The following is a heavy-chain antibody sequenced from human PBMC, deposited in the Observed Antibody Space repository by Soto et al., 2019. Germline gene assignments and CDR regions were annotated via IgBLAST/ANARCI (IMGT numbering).Heavy chain of an antibody. CDR3: ARRGYSGYEGAWFDP. V-gene: IGHV5-51*01. CDR1: GYNFTNYR. Sequence: RCEYLKIPRNGSGYNFTNYRLGLVPPAPGKGLEWMGIIYPGDSDTRYSPAFQGQVTISADKSISTAYLQWSSLKASDTAMYYCARRGYSGYEGAWFDPWGQGTLVTVSS. CDR2: IYPGDSDT. J-gene: IGHJ5*02. D-gene: IGHD5-12*01.